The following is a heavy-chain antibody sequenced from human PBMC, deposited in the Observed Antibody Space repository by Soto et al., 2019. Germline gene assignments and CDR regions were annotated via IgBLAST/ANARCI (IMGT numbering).Heavy chain of an antibody. D-gene: IGHD3-16*01. CDR1: GFTFDDYA. CDR3: AKDMTPNYSESYAYAAFDK. V-gene: IGHV3-9*01. CDR2: MSWDSDMI. J-gene: IGHJ3*02. Sequence: EVQLVEAGGGLVQPGRSLRLSCAGSGFTFDDYAMHWVRQAAGKGLEWVSGMSWDSDMIEYADSVQGRFTISRDNAKKSMYLQMTSLSPEDTALYFCAKDMTPNYSESYAYAAFDKWGLGTMITVSS.